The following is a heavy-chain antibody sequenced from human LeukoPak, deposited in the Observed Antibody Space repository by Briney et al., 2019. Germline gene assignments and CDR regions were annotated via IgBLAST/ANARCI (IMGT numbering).Heavy chain of an antibody. Sequence: GGSLRLSCAASGFTFSSYAMHWVRQAPGKGLEWVAVISYDGSNKYYADSVKGRFTISRDNSKNTLYLQMNSLRAEDMAVYYCARSSAAAGEFDYWGQGTLVTVSS. D-gene: IGHD6-13*01. J-gene: IGHJ4*02. CDR1: GFTFSSYA. V-gene: IGHV3-30*04. CDR2: ISYDGSNK. CDR3: ARSSAAAGEFDY.